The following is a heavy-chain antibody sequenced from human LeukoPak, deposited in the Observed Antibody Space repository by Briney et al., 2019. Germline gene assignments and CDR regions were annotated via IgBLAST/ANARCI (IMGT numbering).Heavy chain of an antibody. V-gene: IGHV3-7*01. CDR1: GFTFSSYA. D-gene: IGHD2-2*01. Sequence: GGSLRLSCAASGFTFSSYAMSWVRQAPGKGLEWVANIKQDGSEKYYVDSVKGRFTISRDNAKNSLYLQMNSLRAEDTAVYYCARVSLYCSSTSCYGPHDAFDIWGQGTMVTVSS. CDR3: ARVSLYCSSTSCYGPHDAFDI. J-gene: IGHJ3*02. CDR2: IKQDGSEK.